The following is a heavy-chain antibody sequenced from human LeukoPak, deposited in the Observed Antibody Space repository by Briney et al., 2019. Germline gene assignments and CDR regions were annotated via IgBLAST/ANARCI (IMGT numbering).Heavy chain of an antibody. D-gene: IGHD3-22*01. V-gene: IGHV4-34*01. CDR3: ARHTENHYYDGSGYLDY. CDR2: INHSGST. CDR1: GGSFSGYY. J-gene: IGHJ4*02. Sequence: SETLSLTCAVYGGSFSGYYWSWIRQPPGKGLEWIGEINHSGSTNYNPSLKSRVTISVDTSKNQFSLKLSSVTAADTAVYYCARHTENHYYDGSGYLDYWGQGTLVTVSS.